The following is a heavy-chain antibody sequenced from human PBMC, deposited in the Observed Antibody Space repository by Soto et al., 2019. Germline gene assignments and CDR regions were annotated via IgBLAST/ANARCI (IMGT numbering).Heavy chain of an antibody. CDR3: ATPPPYDSSGYYYDN. CDR1: GFTFSRYG. CDR2: ISYDVTYT. D-gene: IGHD3-22*01. V-gene: IGHV3-30*03. J-gene: IGHJ4*02. Sequence: GGSLRLSCAASGFTFSRYGMHWVRQAPGKGLEWVSFISYDVTYTYYADSVKGRFTVSRDNSKNTVYLEMNSLRAEDSAVYYCATPPPYDSSGYYYDNWGQGALVTVSS.